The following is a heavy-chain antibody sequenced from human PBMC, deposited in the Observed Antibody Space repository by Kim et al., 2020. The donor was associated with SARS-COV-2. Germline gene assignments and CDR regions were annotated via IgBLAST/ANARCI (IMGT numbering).Heavy chain of an antibody. Sequence: YAQKFQGRVTMTRDTSISTAYMELSRLRSDDTVVYYCARDSFGDSSGMDVWGQGTTVTVSS. J-gene: IGHJ6*02. V-gene: IGHV1-2*05. D-gene: IGHD6-13*01. CDR3: ARDSFGDSSGMDV.